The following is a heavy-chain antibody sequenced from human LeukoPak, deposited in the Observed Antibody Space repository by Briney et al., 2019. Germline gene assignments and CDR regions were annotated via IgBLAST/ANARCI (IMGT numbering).Heavy chain of an antibody. J-gene: IGHJ3*02. D-gene: IGHD6-19*01. CDR3: ASTKQWLAFDI. V-gene: IGHV4-59*01. CDR2: VHNNVNT. CDR1: GDSISSYY. Sequence: SETLSLTCTVSGDSISSYYWSWIRLAPGKGLEWIGNVHNNVNTNYNPALKSRATILIDTTKNQFSLKLSSMTAADTAVYYCASTKQWLAFDIWGQGTTVTVSS.